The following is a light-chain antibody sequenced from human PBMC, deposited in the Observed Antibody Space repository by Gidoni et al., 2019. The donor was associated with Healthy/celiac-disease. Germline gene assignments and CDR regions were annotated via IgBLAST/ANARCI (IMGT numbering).Light chain of an antibody. J-gene: IGKJ4*01. CDR3: QQYYNAPLT. V-gene: IGKV4-1*01. Sequence: DIVMTQSPDSLAVSLGERATINCKSSQSVLYSSNHNNYLAWYQQKPGQPPKLLIYWASTRESGVPDRFSGSGSGTDFTLTISSLQAEDVAVYYCQQYYNAPLTFGGGTKVEI. CDR2: WAS. CDR1: QSVLYSSNHNNY.